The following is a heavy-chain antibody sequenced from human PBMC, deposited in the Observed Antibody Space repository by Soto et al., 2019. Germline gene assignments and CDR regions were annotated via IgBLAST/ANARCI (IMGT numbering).Heavy chain of an antibody. J-gene: IGHJ5*02. V-gene: IGHV1-18*04. CDR2: ISAYNGNT. CDR1: GYTFTSYG. D-gene: IGHD2-2*02. CDR3: ARVGFDCSSTSCDTSWWFDP. Sequence: QVQLVQSGAEVKKPGASVKVSCKASGYTFTSYGISWVRQAPGQGLEWMGWISAYNGNTNYAQKLHGRVTMTTDTSTSTSYMELRSLRSDDTAVYYCARVGFDCSSTSCDTSWWFDPWGQGTLVTVSS.